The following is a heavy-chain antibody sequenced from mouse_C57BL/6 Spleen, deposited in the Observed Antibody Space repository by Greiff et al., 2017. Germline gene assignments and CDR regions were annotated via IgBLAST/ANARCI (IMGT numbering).Heavy chain of an antibody. J-gene: IGHJ2*01. CDR1: GFSLTSYG. Sequence: VQLQESGPGLVQPSQSLSITCTASGFSLTSYGVHWVRQSPGKGLEWLGVIWRGGSTDYNAAFMSRLSITKDNTKSQVFFKMNSLQADDTAIYYRAKMGSSPYYFDYWGQGTTLTVSS. V-gene: IGHV2-5*01. CDR3: AKMGSSPYYFDY. D-gene: IGHD1-1*01. CDR2: IWRGGST.